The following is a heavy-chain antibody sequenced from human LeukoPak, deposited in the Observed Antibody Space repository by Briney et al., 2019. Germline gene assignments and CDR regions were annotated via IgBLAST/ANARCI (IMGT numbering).Heavy chain of an antibody. J-gene: IGHJ5*02. D-gene: IGHD1-26*01. CDR3: AREGGSYGLNWFDP. CDR1: RFTFSSYE. CDR2: ISSSGSTI. V-gene: IGHV3-48*03. Sequence: PGGSLRLSCAASRFTFSSYEMNWVRQAPGKGLEWVSYISSSGSTIYYADSVKGRFTISRDNAKNSLYLQMNSLRAEDTAVYYCAREGGSYGLNWFDPWGQGTLVTVSS.